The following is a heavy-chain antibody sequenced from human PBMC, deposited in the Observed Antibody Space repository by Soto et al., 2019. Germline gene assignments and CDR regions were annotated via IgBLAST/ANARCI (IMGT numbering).Heavy chain of an antibody. J-gene: IGHJ4*02. D-gene: IGHD3-16*02. CDR1: GYTFTSYY. V-gene: IGHV1-46*03. CDR2: INPSGGST. CDR3: ARGWTELSPEYLLGY. Sequence: ASVKVSCKASGYTFTSYYMHWVRQAPGQGLEWMGLINPSGGSTSYAQKFQGRVTMTRDTSTSTVYMELSSLRSEDTAVYYCARGWTELSPEYLLGYWGQGTLVTVSS.